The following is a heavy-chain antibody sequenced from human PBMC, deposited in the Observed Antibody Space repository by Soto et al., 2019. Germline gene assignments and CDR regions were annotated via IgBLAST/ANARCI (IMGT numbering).Heavy chain of an antibody. D-gene: IGHD2-2*01. CDR2: INHSGST. J-gene: IGHJ6*03. CDR1: GGSFSGYY. Sequence: SETLSLTCAVYGGSFSGYYWSWIRQPPGKGLEWIGEINHSGSTNYNPSLKSRVTISVDTSKNQFSLKLSSVTAADTAVYYCARGLDCSSTSCYGSYYYYYMDVWGKGTTVTVSS. V-gene: IGHV4-34*01. CDR3: ARGLDCSSTSCYGSYYYYYMDV.